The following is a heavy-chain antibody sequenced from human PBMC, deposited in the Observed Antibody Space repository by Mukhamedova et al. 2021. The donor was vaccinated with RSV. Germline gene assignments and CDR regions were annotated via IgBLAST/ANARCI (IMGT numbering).Heavy chain of an antibody. Sequence: VRQAPGKGLEWIALIRYDGNEKFYADSVKGRVTVSRDNSKNTLYLEMNSLRGDDTAVYYCAKTRGSCRGSSCHWGPYYYYMDVW. V-gene: IGHV3-30*02. CDR2: IRYDGNEK. D-gene: IGHD2-15*01. CDR3: AKTRGSCRGSSCHWGPYYYYMDV. J-gene: IGHJ6*03.